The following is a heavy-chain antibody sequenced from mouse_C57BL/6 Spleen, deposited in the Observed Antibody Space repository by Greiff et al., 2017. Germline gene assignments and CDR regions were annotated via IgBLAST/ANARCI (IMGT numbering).Heavy chain of an antibody. Sequence: VQLQQSGAELAKPGALVKLSCKASGYTFTSYWMHWVKQRPGQGLEWIGYINPSSGYTKYNQKFKDKATLTADKSSSTAYMQLSSLTYEDSAVYYCARISITTVVVPDYWGQGTTLTVSS. CDR3: ARISITTVVVPDY. V-gene: IGHV1-7*01. J-gene: IGHJ2*01. CDR2: INPSSGYT. D-gene: IGHD1-1*01. CDR1: GYTFTSYW.